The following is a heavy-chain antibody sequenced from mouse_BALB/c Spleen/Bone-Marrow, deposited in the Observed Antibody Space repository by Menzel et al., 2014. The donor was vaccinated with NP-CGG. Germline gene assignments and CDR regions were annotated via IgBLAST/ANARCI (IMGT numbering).Heavy chain of an antibody. D-gene: IGHD3-2*01. J-gene: IGHJ4*01. Sequence: VKLMESGTELVKPGASVKLSCKASGYTFTSYWIHWVKQRPGQGLEWIGEIHPSNGRTNYSEKFKTKATLTVDKSSTTAHMQLRSLTSEDSAVYYCARGTARAMMDYWGQGTSVTVSS. V-gene: IGHV1S81*02. CDR2: IHPSNGRT. CDR3: ARGTARAMMDY. CDR1: GYTFTSYW.